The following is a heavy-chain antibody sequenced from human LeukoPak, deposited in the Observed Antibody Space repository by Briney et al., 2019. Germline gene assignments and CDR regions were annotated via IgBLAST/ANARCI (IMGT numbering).Heavy chain of an antibody. Sequence: ASVKVSCKASGYTFTGYYMHWVRQAPGQGLEGMGWINPNSGGTNYAQKFQGRVTMTRDTSISTAYMELSSLRSEDTAVYYCASHPTVLHENFDYWGQGTLVTVSS. J-gene: IGHJ4*02. CDR1: GYTFTGYY. D-gene: IGHD2/OR15-2a*01. CDR3: ASHPTVLHENFDY. CDR2: INPNSGGT. V-gene: IGHV1-2*02.